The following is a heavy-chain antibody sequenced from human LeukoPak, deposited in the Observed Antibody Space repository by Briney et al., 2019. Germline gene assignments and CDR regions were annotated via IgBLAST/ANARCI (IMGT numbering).Heavy chain of an antibody. CDR2: IRPDGSNE. Sequence: GGSLRLSCAASRFIFSTYGMHWVRQAPGKGLEWVAFIRPDGSNEYYAASVRGRFAISRDNSQNTLHLQMNSLRLEDTAVYYCARDSFEHGDAFDIWGQGTMVTVSS. J-gene: IGHJ3*02. CDR3: ARDSFEHGDAFDI. CDR1: RFIFSTYG. D-gene: IGHD1/OR15-1a*01. V-gene: IGHV3-30*02.